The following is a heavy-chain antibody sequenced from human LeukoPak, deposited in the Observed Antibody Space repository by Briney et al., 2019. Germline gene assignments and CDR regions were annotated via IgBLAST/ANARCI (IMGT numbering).Heavy chain of an antibody. Sequence: GGSLRLSCAASGFTFSDHYIDWVRQAPGKGLEWVARTRNKVNSYTTAYAASVTGRFTVSRDDSSNSVYLQMNSLKIEDTAVYYCTRLYSDFWIWGQGTLVTVSS. CDR2: TRNKVNSYTT. V-gene: IGHV3-72*01. CDR3: TRLYSDFWI. CDR1: GFTFSDHY. J-gene: IGHJ4*02. D-gene: IGHD3-3*01.